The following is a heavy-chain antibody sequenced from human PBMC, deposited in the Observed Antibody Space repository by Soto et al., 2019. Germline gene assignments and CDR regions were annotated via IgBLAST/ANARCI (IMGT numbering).Heavy chain of an antibody. J-gene: IGHJ4*02. D-gene: IGHD5-18*01. CDR3: AKDPGYGPYYFDY. CDR1: GFTVSNNY. Sequence: GGSLRLSCAASGFTVSNNYMSWVRQPPGKGLEWVSAITSSGISTYYADSVKGRFTISRDNSKNTLYLQMDSLRADDTAVYYCAKDPGYGPYYFDYWGQGALVTVSS. CDR2: ITSSGIST. V-gene: IGHV3-23*01.